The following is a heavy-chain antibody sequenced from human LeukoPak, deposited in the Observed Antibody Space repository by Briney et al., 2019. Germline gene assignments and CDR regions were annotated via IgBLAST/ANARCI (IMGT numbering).Heavy chain of an antibody. CDR3: AKEPPQGYYYDSSGFFDY. V-gene: IGHV3-23*01. J-gene: IGHJ4*02. CDR2: ISGSGGST. Sequence: GGSLRLSCAASGFTFSSYAMSWVRQAPGKGLEWVSAISGSGGSTYYADSVKGRFTISRDNSKNTLYLQMNSLRAEDTAVYYCAKEPPQGYYYDSSGFFDYWGQGTLVTVSS. CDR1: GFTFSSYA. D-gene: IGHD3-22*01.